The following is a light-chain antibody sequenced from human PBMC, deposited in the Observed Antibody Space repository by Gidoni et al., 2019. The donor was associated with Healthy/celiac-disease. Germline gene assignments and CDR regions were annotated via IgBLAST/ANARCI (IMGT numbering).Light chain of an antibody. Sequence: DIVMTQSPDSLAVSLGERATINCKSSQSVFYSSNNKNYLAWYQQQPGQPPNLLIYWASTRESGVPDRFSGSGSGTDFTLTISSLQAEDVAVYYCQQYYSTPTWTFGQGTKVEIK. CDR1: QSVFYSSNNKNY. J-gene: IGKJ1*01. V-gene: IGKV4-1*01. CDR2: WAS. CDR3: QQYYSTPTWT.